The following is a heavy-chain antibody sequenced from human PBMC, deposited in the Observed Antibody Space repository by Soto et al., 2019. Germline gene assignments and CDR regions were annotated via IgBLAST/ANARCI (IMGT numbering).Heavy chain of an antibody. V-gene: IGHV1-18*01. D-gene: IGHD3-10*01. CDR1: GYTFTTYG. CDR3: TRDSWTLVRGVLRSGLLDY. Sequence: QVQLVQSGAEVKQPGASVKVSCKASGYTFTTYGISWVRQAPGQGLEWMGWISAYNGNTNYAQKLQGRVTMTTDTSTSTAYMELRSLRSDDTAVFYCTRDSWTLVRGVLRSGLLDYWGQGTLVTVSS. J-gene: IGHJ4*02. CDR2: ISAYNGNT.